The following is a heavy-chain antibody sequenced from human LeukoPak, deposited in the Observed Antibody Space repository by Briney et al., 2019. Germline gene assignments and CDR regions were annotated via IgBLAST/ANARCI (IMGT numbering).Heavy chain of an antibody. J-gene: IGHJ4*02. CDR1: GGSISSGDYY. CDR2: IYYSGST. V-gene: IGHV4-30-4*01. CDR3: ARGVRFYFDY. D-gene: IGHD3-3*01. Sequence: SETLSLTCTVSGGSISSGDYYWSWIRQPPGKGLEWIGYIYYSGSTYYNPSLKSRVTISVDTSKNQFSLKLSSVTVADTAVYYCARGVRFYFDYWGRGTLVTVSS.